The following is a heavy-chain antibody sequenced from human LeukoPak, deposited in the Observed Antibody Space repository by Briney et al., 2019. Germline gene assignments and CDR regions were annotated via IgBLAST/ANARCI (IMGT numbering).Heavy chain of an antibody. D-gene: IGHD4-17*01. V-gene: IGHV4-59*01. CDR1: GGSIRSYY. CDR3: ARTGSTVTMLYPFDH. CDR2: IYYSGST. Sequence: PSETLSLTCTVSGGSIRSYYGSWIRQPPGKGLEWIGYIYYSGSTNYNPSLKSRVSISVDTSKNQFSLKLSSVTAADTAVYYCARTGSTVTMLYPFDHWGQGTLVTVSS. J-gene: IGHJ4*02.